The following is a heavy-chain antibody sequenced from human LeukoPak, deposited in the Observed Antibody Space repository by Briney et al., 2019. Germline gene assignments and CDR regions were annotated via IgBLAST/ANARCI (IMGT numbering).Heavy chain of an antibody. CDR2: IKSKIDGETV. Sequence: PGGSLRLSCVASGLTFSNAWMTWVRQAPGKGLEWIGRIKSKIDGETVDYGAPVKGRFTISRDDSQDTVYLQLDSLKAEDTALYYCTTNSLGCCNSLDCLIDYWGQGTMVAVSS. CDR3: TTNSLGCCNSLDCLIDY. J-gene: IGHJ4*02. V-gene: IGHV3-15*01. D-gene: IGHD2-15*01. CDR1: GLTFSNAW.